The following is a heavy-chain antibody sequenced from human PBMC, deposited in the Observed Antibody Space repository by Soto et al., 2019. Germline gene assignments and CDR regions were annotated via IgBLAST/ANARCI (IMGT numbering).Heavy chain of an antibody. CDR2: ISYDGSNK. D-gene: IGHD5-12*01. J-gene: IGHJ4*02. Sequence: QVQLVESGGGVVQPGRSLRLSCAVSGFTFSSYAMHWVRQAPGKGLEWVAVISYDGSNKYYADSVKGRFTISRDNSKNTLYLQMNSLRAEDTAVYYCARSGMGDGYNFDYWGQGTLVTVSS. CDR3: ARSGMGDGYNFDY. CDR1: GFTFSSYA. V-gene: IGHV3-30-3*01.